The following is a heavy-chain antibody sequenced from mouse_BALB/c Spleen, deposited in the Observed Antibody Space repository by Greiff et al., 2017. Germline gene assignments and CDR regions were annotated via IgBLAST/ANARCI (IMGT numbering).Heavy chain of an antibody. CDR1: GFAFSSYD. D-gene: IGHD2-2*01. CDR3: ARRDYGYDGGAMDY. CDR2: ISSGGGST. V-gene: IGHV5-12-1*01. J-gene: IGHJ4*01. Sequence: EVMLVESGGGLVKPGGSLKLSCAASGFAFSSYDMSWVRQTPEKRLEWVAYISSGGGSTYYPDTVKGRFTISRDNAKNTLYLQMSSLKSEDTAMYYCARRDYGYDGGAMDYWGQGTSVTVSS.